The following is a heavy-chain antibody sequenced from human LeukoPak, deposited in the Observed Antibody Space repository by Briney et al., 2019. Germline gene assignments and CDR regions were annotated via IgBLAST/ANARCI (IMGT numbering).Heavy chain of an antibody. J-gene: IGHJ2*01. D-gene: IGHD5-24*01. CDR1: GFTFSSYW. CDR3: ARGGRWLQFWYFDL. CDR2: IKQDGSEK. V-gene: IGHV3-7*01. Sequence: GGSLRLSCAASGFTFSSYWMSWVRQAPGKGLEWVANIKQDGSEKYYVDSVKGRFTISRDSAKNSLYLQMNSLRAEDTAVYYCARGGRWLQFWYFDLWGRGTLVTVSS.